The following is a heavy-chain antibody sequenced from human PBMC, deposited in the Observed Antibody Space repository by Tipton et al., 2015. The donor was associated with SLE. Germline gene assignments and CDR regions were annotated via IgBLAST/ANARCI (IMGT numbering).Heavy chain of an antibody. Sequence: SLRLSCAASGFTFSRSWMTWVRQAPGEGLEWVASINRDGTEKYNADSVKGRFTISRDNAKNSLFLQMNSLRADDTAFYYCARGQLVTLSGVPGAFDIWGRGTMVTVSS. V-gene: IGHV3-7*03. CDR3: ARGQLVTLSGVPGAFDI. J-gene: IGHJ3*02. CDR1: GFTFSRSW. D-gene: IGHD6-13*01. CDR2: INRDGTEK.